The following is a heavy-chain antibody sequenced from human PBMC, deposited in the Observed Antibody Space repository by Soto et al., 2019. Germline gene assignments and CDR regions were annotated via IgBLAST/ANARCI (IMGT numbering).Heavy chain of an antibody. V-gene: IGHV4-34*01. D-gene: IGHD6-13*01. Sequence: SETLSLTCAVYGGSFSGYYWSWIRQPPGKGLEWIGEINHSGSTNYNPSLKSRVTISVDTSKNQFSLKLSSVAAADTAVYYCARGLEVAAAGYGEYYYYGMDVWGQGTTVTVSS. J-gene: IGHJ6*02. CDR3: ARGLEVAAAGYGEYYYYGMDV. CDR2: INHSGST. CDR1: GGSFSGYY.